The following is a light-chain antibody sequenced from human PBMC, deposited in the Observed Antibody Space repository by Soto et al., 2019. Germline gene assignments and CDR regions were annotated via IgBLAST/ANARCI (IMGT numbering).Light chain of an antibody. CDR1: RSDVGGYNF. CDR2: EAI. J-gene: IGLJ2*01. Sequence: QSVLTQPASVSGSPGQSITISCTGTRSDVGGYNFVSWFQQHPGKAPRLILFEAINRPSGISNRFSGSKSDTTASLTISGLQTDDEGDYYCASYTGNNAWLFGGGTKLTVL. V-gene: IGLV2-14*01. CDR3: ASYTGNNAWL.